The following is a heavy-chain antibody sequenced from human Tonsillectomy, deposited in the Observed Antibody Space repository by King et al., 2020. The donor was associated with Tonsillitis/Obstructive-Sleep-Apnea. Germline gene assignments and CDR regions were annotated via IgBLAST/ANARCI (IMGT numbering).Heavy chain of an antibody. CDR3: ARGRGPAAIKFDP. D-gene: IGHD2-2*01. V-gene: IGHV1-8*01. Sequence: VQLVESGAEVKKPGASVKVSCKASGYTFTSYDINWVRQATGQGLEWVGWMNPNRGNTGYAQKFQGRVTMTRNTSISTAYMEMSSLRSEDTAVCYCARGRGPAAIKFDPWGQGTLVTVSS. J-gene: IGHJ5*02. CDR2: MNPNRGNT. CDR1: GYTFTSYD.